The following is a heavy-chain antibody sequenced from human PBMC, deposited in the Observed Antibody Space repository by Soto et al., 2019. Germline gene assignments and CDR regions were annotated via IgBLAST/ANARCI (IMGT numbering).Heavy chain of an antibody. CDR2: ISISGST. V-gene: IGHV4-4*07. D-gene: IGHD3-16*01. J-gene: IGHJ4*02. Sequence: QVQLQESGPGLVKPSETLSLTCTVSGASITGYYWSWIRQPAGKGLERIGRISISGSTNYNPTLRSRVTMSVAVAKNQLSLRLTSVTAAETALYYCARGMTPPGAPVWYYFASWGQGTLFTVSP. CDR3: ARGMTPPGAPVWYYFAS. CDR1: GASITGYY.